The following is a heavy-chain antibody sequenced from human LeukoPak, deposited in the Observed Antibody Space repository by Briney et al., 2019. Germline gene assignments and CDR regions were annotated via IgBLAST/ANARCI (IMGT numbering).Heavy chain of an antibody. V-gene: IGHV1-18*01. Sequence: ASVKVSCKASGYTFTSYGISWVRQATGQGLEWMGWISAYNGNTNYAQKLQGRVTMTTDTSTSTAYMELRSLRSDDTAVYYCARGIRYCSSTSCYYVYWGQGTLVTVSS. D-gene: IGHD2-2*01. J-gene: IGHJ4*02. CDR3: ARGIRYCSSTSCYYVY. CDR2: ISAYNGNT. CDR1: GYTFTSYG.